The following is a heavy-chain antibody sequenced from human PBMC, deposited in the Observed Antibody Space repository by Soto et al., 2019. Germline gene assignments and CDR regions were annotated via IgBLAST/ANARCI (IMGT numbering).Heavy chain of an antibody. D-gene: IGHD3-16*01. J-gene: IGHJ3*02. Sequence: PSETLSLTCTVSGGSISSSRNYYYWGWFRQPPGKGLEWIGNIHHSGNTYYNPSLKSRITISVVTSKNQFSLKLSSVTAADTAVDYCAKFEREGGGLAFDIWGQATMVT. V-gene: IGHV4-39*01. CDR3: AKFEREGGGLAFDI. CDR2: IHHSGNT. CDR1: GGSISSSRNYYY.